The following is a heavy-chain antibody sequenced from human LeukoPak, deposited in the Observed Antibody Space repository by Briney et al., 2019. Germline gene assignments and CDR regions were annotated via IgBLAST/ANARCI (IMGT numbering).Heavy chain of an antibody. CDR2: ISSSGSTI. CDR1: GFTFSDYY. Sequence: PGGSLRLSCAASGFTFSDYYMSWIRQAPGKGLEWVSYISSSGSTIYYADSVKGRFTISRDNAKNSLYLQMNSLRAEDTAVYYCARVEYSSSSYTLVGYYYYYMDVWGKGTTVTVSS. J-gene: IGHJ6*03. CDR3: ARVEYSSSSYTLVGYYYYYMDV. V-gene: IGHV3-11*04. D-gene: IGHD6-6*01.